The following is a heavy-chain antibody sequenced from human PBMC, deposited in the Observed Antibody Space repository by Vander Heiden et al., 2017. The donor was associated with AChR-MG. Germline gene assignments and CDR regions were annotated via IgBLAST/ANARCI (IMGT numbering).Heavy chain of an antibody. V-gene: IGHV5-51*01. J-gene: IGHJ6*03. CDR2: IYPRDFEI. D-gene: IGHD1-1*01. CDR1: GYSFSSYW. CDR3: ARQGGRNGAPYYYYFMDV. Sequence: EVQLVQSGAEVKQAGEALKISCKGSGYSFSSYWIGWVRQKPGKGLGWMAIIYPRDFEIRYNPSFEGQVTISADKFASTAYLQWSSLKASDTAIYFCARQGGRNGAPYYYYFMDVWGNGTAVSVSS.